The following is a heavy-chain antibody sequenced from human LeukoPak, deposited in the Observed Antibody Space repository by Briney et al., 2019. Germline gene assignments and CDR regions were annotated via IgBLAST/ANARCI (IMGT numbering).Heavy chain of an antibody. J-gene: IGHJ3*02. Sequence: PGGSLRLSCAASGFTFSSYAMHWVRQAPGKGLEWVAVIPYDGSSKYYAESVKGRFTISRDNSKNTLHLQMNSLRAEDTALYYCARDGFLFNMNGFDIWGQGTMVTVSS. D-gene: IGHD2/OR15-2a*01. V-gene: IGHV3-30*01. CDR2: IPYDGSSK. CDR1: GFTFSSYA. CDR3: ARDGFLFNMNGFDI.